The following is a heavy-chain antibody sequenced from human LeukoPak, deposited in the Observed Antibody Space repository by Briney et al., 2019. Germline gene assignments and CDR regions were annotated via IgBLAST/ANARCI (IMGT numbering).Heavy chain of an antibody. Sequence: GGSLRLSCAASGFTFSSYAMSWVRQAPGKGLEWVSAISGSGGSTYYADSVKGRFTISRDNSKNTLYLQMNSLRAEDTAVYYCARVATVTVTKMSYYYYYYMDVWGKGTTVTVSS. V-gene: IGHV3-23*01. J-gene: IGHJ6*03. CDR2: ISGSGGST. CDR1: GFTFSSYA. CDR3: ARVATVTVTKMSYYYYYYMDV. D-gene: IGHD4-17*01.